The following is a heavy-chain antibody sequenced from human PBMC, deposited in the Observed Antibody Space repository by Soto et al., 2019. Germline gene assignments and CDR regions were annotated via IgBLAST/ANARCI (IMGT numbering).Heavy chain of an antibody. V-gene: IGHV1-18*04. Sequence: ASVKVSCKASCYTFTSYGISWVRQAPGQGLEWMGWISAYNGNTNYAQKLQGRVTMTTDTSTSTAYMELRSLRSDDTAVYYCARGRITIFGVVIPGMDVWGQGTTVTVSS. D-gene: IGHD3-3*01. CDR2: ISAYNGNT. CDR1: CYTFTSYG. J-gene: IGHJ6*02. CDR3: ARGRITIFGVVIPGMDV.